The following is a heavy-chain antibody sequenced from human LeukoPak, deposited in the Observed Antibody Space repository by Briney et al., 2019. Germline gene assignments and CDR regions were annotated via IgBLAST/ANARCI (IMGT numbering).Heavy chain of an antibody. CDR1: GFTFTSYG. D-gene: IGHD1-1*01. V-gene: IGHV3-9*01. CDR3: AKEGLTTGTDDYYYGMDV. Sequence: GGSLRLSCAASGFTFTSYGMNWVRQAPGKGLERVSGISWNSGSIGYADSVKGRFTISRDNAKNSLYLQMNSLRAEDTALYYCAKEGLTTGTDDYYYGMDVWGQGTTVTVSS. J-gene: IGHJ6*02. CDR2: ISWNSGSI.